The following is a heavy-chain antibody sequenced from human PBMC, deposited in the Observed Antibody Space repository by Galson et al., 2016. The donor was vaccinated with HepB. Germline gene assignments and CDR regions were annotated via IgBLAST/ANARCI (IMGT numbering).Heavy chain of an antibody. D-gene: IGHD1-14*01. Sequence: SLRLSCAASGFTFSDYYMSWVRQAPGKGLEWLSIISGSGTSIYYADSVKGRFTVSRDNTKNLVYLQTNSLRAEDTAVYSCSRDRIPDRYYGLSVWGHGTTVTVSS. J-gene: IGHJ6*02. CDR1: GFTFSDYY. V-gene: IGHV3-11*01. CDR2: ISGSGTSI. CDR3: SRDRIPDRYYGLSV.